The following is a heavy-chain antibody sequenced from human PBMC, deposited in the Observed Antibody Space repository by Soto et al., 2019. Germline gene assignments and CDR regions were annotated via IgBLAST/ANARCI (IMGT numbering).Heavy chain of an antibody. Sequence: SETLSLTCTVSGGSISSYYWSWIRQPPGKGLEWIGYIYYSGSTNYNPSLKSRVTISVDTSKNQFSLKLSSVTAADTAVYYCARTMTTVTTAIDYWGQGTLVTVSS. V-gene: IGHV4-59*01. CDR1: GGSISSYY. J-gene: IGHJ4*02. CDR3: ARTMTTVTTAIDY. CDR2: IYYSGST. D-gene: IGHD4-17*01.